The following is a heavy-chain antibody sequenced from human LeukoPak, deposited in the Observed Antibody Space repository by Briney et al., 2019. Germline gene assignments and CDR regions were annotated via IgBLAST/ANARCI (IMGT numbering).Heavy chain of an antibody. V-gene: IGHV3-23*01. CDR3: AMGCSGYNYGPVDY. D-gene: IGHD5-18*01. CDR1: GFTFTNYA. J-gene: IGHJ4*02. CDR2: VSDSGATT. Sequence: GGSLRLSCAAAGFTFTNYAMTWVRQAPGKGLEWVSAVSDSGATTYYADSVKGRFTISRDNSKDTLYLQMNNLRVEDTAVYYCAMGCSGYNYGPVDYWGQGSLVTVSS.